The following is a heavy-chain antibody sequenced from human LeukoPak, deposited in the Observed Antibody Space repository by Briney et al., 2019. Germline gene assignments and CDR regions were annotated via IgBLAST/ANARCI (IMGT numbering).Heavy chain of an antibody. CDR1: GFSFSSFG. CDR3: AREGCYYDSGGGPEPCYNYYMAV. D-gene: IGHD3-3*01. Sequence: GGTLTLSCAASGFSFSSFGFNWVRQAPGKGQEWISYISSSRRGIYYADSVRGRFTVSRENAKNSVFLEMSSLRAEDTAVYYCAREGCYYDSGGGPEPCYNYYMAVWGKGTTVTVSS. J-gene: IGHJ6*03. V-gene: IGHV3-48*01. CDR2: ISSSRRGI.